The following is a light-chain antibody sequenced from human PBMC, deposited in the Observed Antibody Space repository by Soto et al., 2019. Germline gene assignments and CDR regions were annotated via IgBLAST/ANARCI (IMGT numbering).Light chain of an antibody. CDR3: HQRQSSPRT. V-gene: IGKV3-11*01. CDR2: QTS. J-gene: IGKJ1*01. Sequence: EIVLTQSPATLSSFPGDRVTLSCRASQYINTRLAWYQHRPGQAPRLLIYQTSLRAAGIPARFSASESGTDFTLTISDVQPEDFALYYCHQRQSSPRTFGQGTKVDI. CDR1: QYINTR.